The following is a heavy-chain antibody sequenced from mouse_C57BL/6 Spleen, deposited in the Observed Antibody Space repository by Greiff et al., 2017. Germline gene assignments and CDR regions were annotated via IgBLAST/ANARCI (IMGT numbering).Heavy chain of an antibody. V-gene: IGHV1-7*01. CDR2: INPSSGYT. J-gene: IGHJ2*01. CDR1: GYTFTSYW. Sequence: VQLQQPGAELVKPGASVKLSCKASGYTFTSYWMHWVKQRPGQGLEWIGYINPSSGYTKYNQKFKDKATLTADKSSSTAYMQLSSLTYEDSAVYYGARSTTIVSTNFDYWGQGTTLTVSS. D-gene: IGHD1-1*01. CDR3: ARSTTIVSTNFDY.